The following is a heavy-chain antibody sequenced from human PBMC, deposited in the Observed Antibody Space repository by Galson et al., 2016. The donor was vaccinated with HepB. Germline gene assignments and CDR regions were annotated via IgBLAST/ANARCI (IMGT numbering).Heavy chain of an antibody. CDR1: GDSISSGGYF. J-gene: IGHJ6*02. V-gene: IGHV4-31*03. CDR2: IDYSGTT. D-gene: IGHD3-16*01. CDR3: ARGPWGLYGMDV. Sequence: TLSLTCTVSGDSISSGGYFWSWIRQHPGKGLEWIGYIDYSGTTYYNPSLKSRVTISVDTSKNQFFLKLNSVTAADTAVYYCARGPWGLYGMDVWGQETTVTVSS.